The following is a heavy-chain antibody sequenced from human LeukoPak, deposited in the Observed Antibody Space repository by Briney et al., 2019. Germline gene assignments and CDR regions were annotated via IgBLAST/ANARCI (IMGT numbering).Heavy chain of an antibody. CDR2: VTSDGAT. CDR3: LCIEATTTGLIDH. D-gene: IGHD6-13*01. CDR1: GFTFSNDW. V-gene: IGHV3-74*01. Sequence: GGSLRLSCAASGFTFSNDWMHWVRQAPGEGLVWVSRVTSDGATSYADSVKGRSTISRDNAKNTLYLQMNSLRVEDTAVYYCLCIEATTTGLIDHWGQGTLVTVSS. J-gene: IGHJ4*02.